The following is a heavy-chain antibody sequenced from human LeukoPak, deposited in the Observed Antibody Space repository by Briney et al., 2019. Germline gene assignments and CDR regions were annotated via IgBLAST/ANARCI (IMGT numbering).Heavy chain of an antibody. CDR2: ISSGGST. Sequence: SETLSLTCTVSGGSISSSGYYWGWICQPPGKGLEWIGSISSGGSTHYIPSLKSRVTISVDTPKNQFSLKLSSVTAADTAVYYCARRSYDGSGYYYVDYWGQGTLVTVSS. V-gene: IGHV4-39*01. D-gene: IGHD3-22*01. J-gene: IGHJ4*02. CDR3: ARRSYDGSGYYYVDY. CDR1: GGSISSSGYY.